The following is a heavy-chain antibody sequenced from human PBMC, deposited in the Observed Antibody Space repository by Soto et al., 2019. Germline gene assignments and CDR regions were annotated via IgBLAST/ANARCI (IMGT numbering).Heavy chain of an antibody. J-gene: IGHJ3*02. CDR1: RLPFSSYA. CDR2: ISSSGTST. V-gene: IGHV3-23*01. D-gene: IGHD4-17*01. CDR3: TTDVAYGGNSGGDAFDI. Sequence: EVQLLESGGGLVQPGGSLRLSCAASRLPFSSYAMSWVRQAPGKGLEWVSAISSSGTSTYSADSVKGRFTISRDDSKNTLYLQMNSLKTEDTAVYYCTTDVAYGGNSGGDAFDIWGQGTMVTVSS.